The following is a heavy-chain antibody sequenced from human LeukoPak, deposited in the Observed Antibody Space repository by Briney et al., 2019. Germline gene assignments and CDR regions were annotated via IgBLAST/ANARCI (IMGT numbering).Heavy chain of an antibody. V-gene: IGHV3-74*01. D-gene: IGHD3-3*01. CDR3: AKDSAYDFWSGMTRQLDS. J-gene: IGHJ4*02. CDR2: INSDGFSI. Sequence: GGSLRLSCAASGFTFSAYWMHWVRQAPGKGLVWVSRINSDGFSIAYADSVKGRFTISRDNSNNTLFLQMNSLREADTGVYFCAKDSAYDFWSGMTRQLDSWGQGTLVIVSS. CDR1: GFTFSAYW.